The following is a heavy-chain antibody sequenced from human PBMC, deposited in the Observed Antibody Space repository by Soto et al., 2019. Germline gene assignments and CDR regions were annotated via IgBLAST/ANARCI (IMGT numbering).Heavy chain of an antibody. J-gene: IGHJ4*02. CDR2: ISSSGTTK. D-gene: IGHD6-6*01. V-gene: IGHV3-48*03. Sequence: GSLRLSCAASGFTFSSYEMNWVRQAPGKGLEWVSYISSSGTTKYYADSVKGRFTISRDSAKNSLYLQMNSLRAEDTAVYYCATRPPRRNIAAGYWGQGTLVTVSS. CDR1: GFTFSSYE. CDR3: ATRPPRRNIAAGY.